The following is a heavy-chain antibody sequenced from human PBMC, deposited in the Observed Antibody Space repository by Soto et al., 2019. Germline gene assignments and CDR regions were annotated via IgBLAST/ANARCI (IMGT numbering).Heavy chain of an antibody. D-gene: IGHD1-26*01. CDR2: INHSGST. CDR1: GGSFSGYY. V-gene: IGHV4-34*01. Sequence: SETLSLTCAVYGGSFSGYYWSWIRQPPGKGLEWIGEINHSGSTNYNPSLKSRVTISVDTSKNQISLKLSSVTAADTAVYYCARGAGVGASDYWGQGTLVTVSS. J-gene: IGHJ4*02. CDR3: ARGAGVGASDY.